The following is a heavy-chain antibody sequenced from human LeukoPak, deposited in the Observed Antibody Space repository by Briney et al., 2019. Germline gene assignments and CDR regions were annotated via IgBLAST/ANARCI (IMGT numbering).Heavy chain of an antibody. CDR1: GGTFSSYA. V-gene: IGHV1-69*13. D-gene: IGHD2-2*01. J-gene: IGHJ5*02. CDR2: IIPIFGTA. Sequence: GASVKVSCKASGGTFSSYAIRWVRQAPGQGLEWMGGIIPIFGTANYAQKFQGRVTITADESTSTAYMVLSSLRSEDTAVYYCARGGLGYCSSTSCSNWFDPWGQGTLVTVSS. CDR3: ARGGLGYCSSTSCSNWFDP.